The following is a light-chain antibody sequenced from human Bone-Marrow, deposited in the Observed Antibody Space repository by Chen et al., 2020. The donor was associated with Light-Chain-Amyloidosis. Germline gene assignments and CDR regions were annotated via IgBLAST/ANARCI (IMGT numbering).Light chain of an antibody. CDR3: QQFDDFPFT. CDR2: DAS. Sequence: DIQMTQSPSSLSASIGDRVTITCQASQDISDYLNWYQQQPGKAPKLLIYDASKLENGVPSRFSGSGSGSDFSFTISSPQPEDFATYYCQQFDDFPFTFGPGTKVDHK. V-gene: IGKV1-33*01. CDR1: QDISDY. J-gene: IGKJ3*01.